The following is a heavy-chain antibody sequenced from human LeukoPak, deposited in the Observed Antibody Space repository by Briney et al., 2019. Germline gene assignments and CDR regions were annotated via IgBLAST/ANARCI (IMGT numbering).Heavy chain of an antibody. D-gene: IGHD3-22*01. CDR3: AGHNTGDYYDSRDFDY. CDR2: IYYSGST. J-gene: IGHJ4*02. Sequence: PSETLSLTCTVSGGSISSGGYYWSWIRQHPGKGLEWIGYIYYSGSTYYNPSLKSRVTISVDTSKNQFSLKLSSVTAADTAVYYCAGHNTGDYYDSRDFDYWGQGTLVTVSS. V-gene: IGHV4-31*03. CDR1: GGSISSGGYY.